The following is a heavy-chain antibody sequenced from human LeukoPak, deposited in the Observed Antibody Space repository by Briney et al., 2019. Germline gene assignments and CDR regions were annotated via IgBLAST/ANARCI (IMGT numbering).Heavy chain of an antibody. V-gene: IGHV3-74*01. Sequence: GGSLRLSCVASGFTFSSYYMQWVRQDPRKGLVWVSRISGDGTNINYADSVRGRFTISRDNAKNTVYLQMNTLRVEDTAVYYCAKSYCSSTSCPDYWGQGTLVTVSS. J-gene: IGHJ4*02. D-gene: IGHD2-2*01. CDR1: GFTFSSYY. CDR3: AKSYCSSTSCPDY. CDR2: ISGDGTNI.